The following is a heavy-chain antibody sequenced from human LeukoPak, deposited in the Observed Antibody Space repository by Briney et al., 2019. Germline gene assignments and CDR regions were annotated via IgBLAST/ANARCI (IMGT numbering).Heavy chain of an antibody. V-gene: IGHV3-30*02. D-gene: IGHD7-27*01. CDR2: IQFDGNNK. CDR1: GFTFSSYG. Sequence: GGSLRLSCAASGFTFSSYGMHWVRQAPGKGLEWVAFIQFDGNNKYYADSVQGRFTISRDDSKNTLSLQMNSLRVEDTAVYYCARDLAWGAFDYWGQGTLVTVSS. CDR3: ARDLAWGAFDY. J-gene: IGHJ4*02.